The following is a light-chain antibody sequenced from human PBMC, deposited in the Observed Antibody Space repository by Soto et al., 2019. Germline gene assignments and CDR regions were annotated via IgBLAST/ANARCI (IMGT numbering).Light chain of an antibody. CDR3: QQYNSYWWT. V-gene: IGKV1-5*03. CDR1: QSISSW. Sequence: DIQMTQSPSTLSASVGDRVTITCRASQSISSWLAWYQQKPGKAPKLLIYKASSLESVVPSRFSGSGSGTEFTLTISSLQPDDFATYYCQQYNSYWWTFGHGTKVEIK. J-gene: IGKJ1*01. CDR2: KAS.